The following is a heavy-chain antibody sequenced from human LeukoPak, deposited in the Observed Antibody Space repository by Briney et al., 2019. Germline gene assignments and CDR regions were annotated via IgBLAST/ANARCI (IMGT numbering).Heavy chain of an antibody. D-gene: IGHD3-22*01. V-gene: IGHV1-46*01. CDR1: GYTFTSYY. Sequence: SVKVSCKASGYTFTSYYMHWVRQAPGQGLEWMGIINPSGGSTSYAQKSQGRVTMTRDTSTSTVYMELSSLRSEDTAVYYCARGRDYYDSSGYYETPFDYWGQGTLVAVSS. CDR3: ARGRDYYDSSGYYETPFDY. J-gene: IGHJ4*02. CDR2: INPSGGST.